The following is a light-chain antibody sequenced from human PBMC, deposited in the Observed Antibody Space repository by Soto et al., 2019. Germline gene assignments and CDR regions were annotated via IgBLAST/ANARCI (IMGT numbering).Light chain of an antibody. CDR1: QSISSW. CDR3: RQYNSYAPGT. CDR2: DAS. V-gene: IGKV1-5*01. Sequence: DIQMTQSPSTLSASVGDRVTITCRASQSISSWLAWYQQKPGKAPKLLIYDASSLESGVPSRFSGSGSGTAFNLTISRLQPDDFATYYCRQYNSYAPGTFGQGTKVDIK. J-gene: IGKJ1*01.